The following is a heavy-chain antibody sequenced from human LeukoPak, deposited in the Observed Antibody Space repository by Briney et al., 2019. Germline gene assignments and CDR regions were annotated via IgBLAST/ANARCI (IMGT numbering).Heavy chain of an antibody. CDR1: GFTFSYNS. CDR3: AKGDTTWELPHDY. V-gene: IGHV3-21*04. D-gene: IGHD1-26*01. Sequence: GGSLRLSCAASGFTFSYNSMNWVRQAPGKGLEWVSSISSSSSYIYYADSVRGRFTISRDNSKNTLYLQMNSLRAEDTAVYYCAKGDTTWELPHDYWGQGTLVTVSS. J-gene: IGHJ4*02. CDR2: ISSSSSYI.